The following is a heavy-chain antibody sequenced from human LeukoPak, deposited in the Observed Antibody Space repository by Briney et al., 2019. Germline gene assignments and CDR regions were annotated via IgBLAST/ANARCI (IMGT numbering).Heavy chain of an antibody. Sequence: ASVTVSCKASGYTFTSYGISWVRQPPGQGLEWMGWISAYTGNTNYAQKLEGRVTMTTDTTTSTAYMDLRSLRSDDTAVYCCARDQSGGGFDYWGQGTLVTVSS. CDR2: ISAYTGNT. CDR3: ARDQSGGGFDY. V-gene: IGHV1-18*01. D-gene: IGHD3-16*01. J-gene: IGHJ4*02. CDR1: GYTFTSYG.